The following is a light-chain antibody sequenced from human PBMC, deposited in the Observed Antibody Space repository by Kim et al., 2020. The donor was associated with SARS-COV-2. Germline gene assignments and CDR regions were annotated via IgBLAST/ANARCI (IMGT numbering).Light chain of an antibody. V-gene: IGKV1-39*01. J-gene: IGKJ1*01. CDR1: QDISRY. Sequence: DIQMTQSPSSLSASVGDRVTITCRASQDISRYLNWYQQKPGKAPKLLIYTASSLQSGVPSRFTGSGAETDFTLTISSLQPEDFATYYCQQTYSASRTFGQGTKVDIK. CDR2: TAS. CDR3: QQTYSASRT.